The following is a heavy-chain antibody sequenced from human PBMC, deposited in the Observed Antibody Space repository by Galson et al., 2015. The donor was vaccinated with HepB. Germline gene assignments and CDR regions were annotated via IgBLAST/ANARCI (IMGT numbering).Heavy chain of an antibody. CDR1: GFTFSSYA. V-gene: IGHV3-23*01. J-gene: IGHJ6*02. Sequence: SLRLSCAASGFTFSSYAMSWVRQAPGKGLEWVSAISGSGGSTYYADSVKGRFTISRDNSKNTLYLQMNSLRAEDTAAYHCAKGEYSSSSSGMDVWGQGTTVTVSS. D-gene: IGHD6-6*01. CDR3: AKGEYSSSSSGMDV. CDR2: ISGSGGST.